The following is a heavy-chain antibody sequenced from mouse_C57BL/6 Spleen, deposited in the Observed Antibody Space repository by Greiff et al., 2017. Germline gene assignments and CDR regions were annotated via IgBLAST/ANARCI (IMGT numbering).Heavy chain of an antibody. CDR3: VRDLSYDYDEGFAY. Sequence: GGGLVQPKGSLKLSCAASGFTFNTYAMHWVRQAPGKGLEWVARIRSKSSNYATYYADSVKDRFTISRDDSQSMLYLQMNNLKTEDTAMYYCVRDLSYDYDEGFAYWGQGTLVTVSA. D-gene: IGHD2-4*01. J-gene: IGHJ3*01. V-gene: IGHV10-3*01. CDR2: IRSKSSNYAT. CDR1: GFTFNTYA.